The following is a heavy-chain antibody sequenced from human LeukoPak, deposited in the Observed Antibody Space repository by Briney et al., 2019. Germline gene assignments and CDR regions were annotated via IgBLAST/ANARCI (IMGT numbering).Heavy chain of an antibody. Sequence: SETLSLTCTVSGGSISSYYWSWIRQTPGKGLEWIGDIYYSGSTNYNPSLKRRVTISVDTSKNQFSLRLTSVTAADTAVYYCARSFLGDWYFDLWGRGTLVTVSS. CDR2: IYYSGST. CDR1: GGSISSYY. D-gene: IGHD1-26*01. CDR3: ARSFLGDWYFDL. V-gene: IGHV4-59*01. J-gene: IGHJ2*01.